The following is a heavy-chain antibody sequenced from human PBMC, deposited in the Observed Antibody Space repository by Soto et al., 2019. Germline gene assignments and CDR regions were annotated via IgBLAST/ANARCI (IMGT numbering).Heavy chain of an antibody. CDR1: GYSFTSYW. CDR2: IYPGDSDT. V-gene: IGHV5-51*01. Sequence: PGESLKISCKVSGYSFTSYWSGWVRQMPGKGLEWMGIIYPGDSDTRYSPSFKGQVTFSADKSISTAYLQWSSLKATDTAMYYCARLGVDTATVKGPDYGMDVWGQGTTVPVSS. J-gene: IGHJ6*02. D-gene: IGHD5-18*01. CDR3: ARLGVDTATVKGPDYGMDV.